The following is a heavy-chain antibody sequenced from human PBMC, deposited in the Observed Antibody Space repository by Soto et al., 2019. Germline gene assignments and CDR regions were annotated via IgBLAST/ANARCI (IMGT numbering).Heavy chain of an antibody. D-gene: IGHD5-18*01. CDR1: GFIFRSYA. J-gene: IGHJ5*01. CDR2: ISGSGDST. Sequence: EVQLLESGGGLVQPGGSLRLSCAASGFIFRSYAMNWVRQAPGKGLERVSGISGSGDSTYYADAVKGRFTISRDNSKNTLFLQMNSLRDDDGAVYYCAKAGVGGFQGWDTFNWFDSWGQGILVTVSS. CDR3: AKAGVGGFQGWDTFNWFDS. V-gene: IGHV3-23*01.